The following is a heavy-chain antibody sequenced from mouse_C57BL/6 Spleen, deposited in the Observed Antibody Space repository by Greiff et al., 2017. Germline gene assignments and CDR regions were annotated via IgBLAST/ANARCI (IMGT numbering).Heavy chain of an antibody. Sequence: EVKLQESGPGLVKPSQSLSLTCSVTGYSITSGYYWNWIRQFPGNKLEWMGYISYDGSNNYNPSLKNRISITRDTSKNQFFLKLNSVTTEDTATYYCASSPVYYFDYWGQGTTLTVSS. J-gene: IGHJ2*01. CDR1: GYSITSGYY. CDR2: ISYDGSN. V-gene: IGHV3-6*01. CDR3: ASSPVYYFDY.